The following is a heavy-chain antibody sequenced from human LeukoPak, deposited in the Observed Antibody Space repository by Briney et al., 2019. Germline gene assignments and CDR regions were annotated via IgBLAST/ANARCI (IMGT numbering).Heavy chain of an antibody. V-gene: IGHV1-46*01. CDR2: INPSGGST. Sequence: EASVKVSCKASGYTFTSYYMHWVRQAPGQGLEWMGIINPSGGSTSYAQKFQGRVTMTRDTSTSTVYMELSSLRSEDTAVYYCAREYIVVVVAATSYESSMDVWGQGTTVTVSS. D-gene: IGHD2-15*01. J-gene: IGHJ6*02. CDR1: GYTFTSYY. CDR3: AREYIVVVVAATSYESSMDV.